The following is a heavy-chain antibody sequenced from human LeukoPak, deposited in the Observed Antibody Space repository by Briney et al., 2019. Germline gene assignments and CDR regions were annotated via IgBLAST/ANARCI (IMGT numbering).Heavy chain of an antibody. CDR2: ISSSGNTI. V-gene: IGHV3-11*01. Sequence: KPGGSLRLSCAASGFTFSDYYITWIRQAPGKGLEWISYISSSGNTINYADSVKGRFTISRDNAKNSLYLQMSSLRAEDTAVYYCARATYYDILTEPPEPVYYDYYGMDVWGQGTTVTVSS. D-gene: IGHD3-9*01. CDR1: GFTFSDYY. CDR3: ARATYYDILTEPPEPVYYDYYGMDV. J-gene: IGHJ6*02.